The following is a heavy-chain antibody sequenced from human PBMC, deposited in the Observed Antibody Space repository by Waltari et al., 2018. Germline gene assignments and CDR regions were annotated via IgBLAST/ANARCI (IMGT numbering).Heavy chain of an antibody. CDR2: TNKDGSGT. CDR3: VREKDLGGTCVFDF. J-gene: IGHJ4*02. Sequence: EVQLVESGGGLVQTGGSLRLSCAASGFGLSHYWMDWVRQVPGKGLVWVERTNKDGSGTAYADFVEGRLTISRDNAKSTLHLQMTSLTAEDTAVYYCVREKDLGGTCVFDFWGRGTLVTVSS. D-gene: IGHD1-26*01. CDR1: GFGLSHYW. V-gene: IGHV3-74*01.